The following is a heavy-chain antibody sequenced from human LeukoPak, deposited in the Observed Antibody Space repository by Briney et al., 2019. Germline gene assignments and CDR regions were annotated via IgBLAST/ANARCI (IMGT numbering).Heavy chain of an antibody. CDR3: ARPSDHVTMGPEDAFDI. V-gene: IGHV1-8*01. D-gene: IGHD3-10*01. CDR1: GYTFTSYD. Sequence: ASVKVSCKASGYTFTSYDINWVRQATGQGLEWMGWMNPNSGNTGYAQKFQGRVTMTRNTSISTAYMELSSLRSEDTAVYYCARPSDHVTMGPEDAFDIWGQGTMVTVSA. J-gene: IGHJ3*02. CDR2: MNPNSGNT.